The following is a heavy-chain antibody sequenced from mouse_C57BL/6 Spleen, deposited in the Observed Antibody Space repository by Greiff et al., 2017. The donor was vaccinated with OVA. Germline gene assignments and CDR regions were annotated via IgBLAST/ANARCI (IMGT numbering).Heavy chain of an antibody. CDR1: GYTFTSYW. Sequence: VQLQQPGAELVRPGSSVKLSCKASGYTFTSYWMHWVKQRPIQGLEWIGNIDPSDSDTHYNQKFKDKATLTVDKSSSTAYMQLSSLTSEDSAVYYCARGGQPALGFAYWGQGTLVTVSA. J-gene: IGHJ3*01. CDR2: IDPSDSDT. V-gene: IGHV1-52*01. D-gene: IGHD6-1*02. CDR3: ARGGQPALGFAY.